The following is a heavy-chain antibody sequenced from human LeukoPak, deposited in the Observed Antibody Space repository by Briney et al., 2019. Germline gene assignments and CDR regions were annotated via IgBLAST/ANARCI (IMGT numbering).Heavy chain of an antibody. Sequence: SETLSLTCAVYGGSFSGYYWSWIRQPLGKGLEWVGYIFYSGSTNYNPSLQSRVTISLETSKNQFSLNVSSVTAAETAVYYCARDGGRGSGWSTIHYWARGPVVRVSS. CDR1: GGSFSGYY. CDR2: IFYSGST. V-gene: IGHV4-59*13. J-gene: IGHJ4*02. CDR3: ARDGGRGSGWSTIHY. D-gene: IGHD6-19*01.